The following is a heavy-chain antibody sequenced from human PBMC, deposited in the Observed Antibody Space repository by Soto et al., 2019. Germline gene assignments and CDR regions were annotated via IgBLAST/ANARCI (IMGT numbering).Heavy chain of an antibody. CDR2: IWYDGSNK. J-gene: IGHJ4*02. D-gene: IGHD2-2*02. CDR3: ARDGGRVVPAAIMVGIDY. Sequence: QVQLVESGGGVVQPGRSLRLSCAASGFTFSSYGMHWVRQAPGKGLEWVAGIWYDGSNKYYADSVTGRFTISRDNSKNTLYLQMNSHRAEDTSVYSCARDGGRVVPAAIMVGIDYWGQGTLVTVSS. V-gene: IGHV3-33*01. CDR1: GFTFSSYG.